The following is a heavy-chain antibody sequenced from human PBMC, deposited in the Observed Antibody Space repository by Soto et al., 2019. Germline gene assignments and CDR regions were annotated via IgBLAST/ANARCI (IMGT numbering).Heavy chain of an antibody. CDR2: IYHSGST. CDR3: ARDQEQGPYYYGSGHRWFDP. V-gene: IGHV4-39*07. Sequence: SETLSLTCTVSGGSISSGDYYWSWVRQPPGKGLEWIGEIYHSGSTNYNPSLKSRVTISVDKSKNQFSLKLSSVTAADTAVYYCARDQEQGPYYYGSGHRWFDPWGQGTLVTVSS. J-gene: IGHJ5*02. CDR1: GGSISSGDYY. D-gene: IGHD3-10*01.